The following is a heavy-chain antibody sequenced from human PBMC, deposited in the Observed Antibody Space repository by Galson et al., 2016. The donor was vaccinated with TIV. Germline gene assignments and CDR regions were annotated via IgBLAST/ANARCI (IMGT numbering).Heavy chain of an antibody. Sequence: SVKVSCKASGYAFTSYRIHWIRQAPRQGLEWLGGIDPNSGDTNFGQNFEGRITITWDTSASTAYMELSSLRFEDTAVYYCARPPYCGGDCYKYDHWGQGTRVTVYS. J-gene: IGHJ4*02. V-gene: IGHV1-2*02. CDR2: IDPNSGDT. CDR1: GYAFTSYR. D-gene: IGHD2-21*01. CDR3: ARPPYCGGDCYKYDH.